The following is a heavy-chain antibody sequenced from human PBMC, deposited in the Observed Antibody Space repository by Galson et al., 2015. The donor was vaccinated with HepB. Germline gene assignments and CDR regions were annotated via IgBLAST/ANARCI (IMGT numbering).Heavy chain of an antibody. D-gene: IGHD3-3*01. J-gene: IGHJ4*02. CDR1: GFTFSSYA. CDR2: ISGSGGST. V-gene: IGHV3-23*01. CDR3: AKDRPITIFGVVINVGQRSY. Sequence: SLRLSCAASGFTFSSYAMSWVRQAPGKGLEWVSAISGSGGSTYYADSVKGRFTISRDNSKNTLYLQMNSLRAEDTAVYYCAKDRPITIFGVVINVGQRSYWGQGTLVTVSS.